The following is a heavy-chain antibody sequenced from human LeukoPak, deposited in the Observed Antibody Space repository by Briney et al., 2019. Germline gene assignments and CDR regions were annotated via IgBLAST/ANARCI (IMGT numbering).Heavy chain of an antibody. CDR3: ARGLTTVTPDEDYMDV. J-gene: IGHJ6*03. V-gene: IGHV1-2*02. CDR1: GYTFTGYY. CDR2: INPNSGGT. Sequence: ASVTVSCKASGYTFTGYYMHWVRQAPGQGLEWMGWINPNSGGTNYAQKFQGRVTMTRDTSISTAYMELSRLRSDDTAVYYCARGLTTVTPDEDYMDVWGKGTTVTVSS. D-gene: IGHD4-17*01.